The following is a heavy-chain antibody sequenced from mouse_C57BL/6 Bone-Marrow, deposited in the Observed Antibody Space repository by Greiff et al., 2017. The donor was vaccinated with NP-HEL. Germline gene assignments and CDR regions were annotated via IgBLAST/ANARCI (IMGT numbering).Heavy chain of an antibody. CDR2: ISDGGSYT. CDR3: ARGRDDSWFAY. V-gene: IGHV5-4*01. CDR1: GFTFSSYA. J-gene: IGHJ3*01. D-gene: IGHD2-4*01. Sequence: LMESGGGLVKPGGSLKLSCAASGFTFSSYAMSWVRQTPEKRLEWVATISDGGSYTYYPDNVKGRFTISRDNAKNNLYLQMSHLKSEDTAMYYCARGRDDSWFAYWGQGTLVTVSA.